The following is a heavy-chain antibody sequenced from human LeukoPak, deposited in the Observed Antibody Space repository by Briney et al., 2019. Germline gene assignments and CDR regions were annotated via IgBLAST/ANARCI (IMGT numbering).Heavy chain of an antibody. J-gene: IGHJ4*02. CDR3: ARARQGCSYGSPFGY. CDR1: GGSFSGYY. D-gene: IGHD5-18*01. CDR2: INNSGRT. Sequence: SETLSLTCAVYGGSFSGYYWSWIRQPPGKGLEWIGEINNSGRTNYNPSLKRRVTISVDTSKDQFSLKLSSVTAADTAVYYCARARQGCSYGSPFGYWGQGTLVTVSS. V-gene: IGHV4-34*01.